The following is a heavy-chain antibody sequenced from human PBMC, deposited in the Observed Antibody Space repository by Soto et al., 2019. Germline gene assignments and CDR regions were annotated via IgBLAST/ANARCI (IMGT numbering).Heavy chain of an antibody. J-gene: IGHJ4*01. CDR1: GFTFSDYY. CDR2: ISSSSSYT. V-gene: IGHV3-11*06. Sequence: GVLRLSCAASGFTFSDYYMSWIRQAPGKGLEWVSYISSSSSYTNYADSVKGRFTISRDNAKNSLYLQMNSLRAEDTAAYYCARSYSIAAAAYDYWGHGTLVTVSS. D-gene: IGHD6-13*01. CDR3: ARSYSIAAAAYDY.